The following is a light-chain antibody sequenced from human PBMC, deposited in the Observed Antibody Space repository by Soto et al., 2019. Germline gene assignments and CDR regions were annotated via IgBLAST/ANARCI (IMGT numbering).Light chain of an antibody. J-gene: IGKJ1*01. Sequence: AIRMTQSPSSFSASTGDRVTITCRASQGISSYLAWYLQKPGKAPKLLIYAASTLQSGVPSRFSGCGSGTDFTLTISCLQSEDFATYYCQQYYSYPHTFGQGTKVEIK. CDR1: QGISSY. CDR3: QQYYSYPHT. V-gene: IGKV1-8*01. CDR2: AAS.